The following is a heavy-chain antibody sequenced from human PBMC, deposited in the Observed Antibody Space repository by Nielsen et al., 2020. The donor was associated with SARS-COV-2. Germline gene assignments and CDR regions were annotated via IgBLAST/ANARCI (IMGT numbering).Heavy chain of an antibody. J-gene: IGHJ4*02. CDR2: IYSGGST. Sequence: WIHQPPGKGLEWVSVIYSGGSTYYADSVKGRFTISRDNSKNTLYLQMNSLRAEDTAVYYCARGVLLWFGAGVWRGDYFDYWGQGTLVTVSS. V-gene: IGHV3-66*02. CDR3: ARGVLLWFGAGVWRGDYFDY. D-gene: IGHD3-10*01.